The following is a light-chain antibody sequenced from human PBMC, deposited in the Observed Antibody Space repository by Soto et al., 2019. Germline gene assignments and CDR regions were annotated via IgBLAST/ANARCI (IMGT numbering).Light chain of an antibody. CDR1: RSFASSY. CDR2: AAS. V-gene: IGKV3-20*01. CDR3: QHYDSSPPYT. J-gene: IGKJ2*01. Sequence: EIVLTQSPVTLSLSPGERATLSCRASRSFASSYLGWYQQNPGQAPRLLIYAASTRATGIPDRFSGSGSATDFTLTISRLEPEDSAVYYCQHYDSSPPYTFGQGTKLEIK.